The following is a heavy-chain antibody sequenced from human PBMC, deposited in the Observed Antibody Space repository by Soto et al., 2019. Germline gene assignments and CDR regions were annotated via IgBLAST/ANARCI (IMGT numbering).Heavy chain of an antibody. CDR3: ARDCSSTSCYTGYYYGMDV. J-gene: IGHJ6*02. D-gene: IGHD2-2*02. Sequence: QMQLVQSGPEVKKPGTSVKVSCKASGFTFTSSAVQWVRQARGQRLEWIGWIVVGSGNTNYAQKFQGRVTITADESTSTAYMELSSLRSEDTAVYYCARDCSSTSCYTGYYYGMDVWGQGTTVTVSS. CDR1: GFTFTSSA. V-gene: IGHV1-58*01. CDR2: IVVGSGNT.